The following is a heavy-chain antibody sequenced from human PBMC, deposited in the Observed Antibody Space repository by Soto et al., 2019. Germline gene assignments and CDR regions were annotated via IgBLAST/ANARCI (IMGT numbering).Heavy chain of an antibody. Sequence: QVQLVESGGGVVQPGRSLRLSCAASGFTFSSYGMHWVRQAPGKGLEWVAVISYDGSNKYYADSVKGRFTISRDNSKNTLYLQMNSLRAEDTAVYYCAKARGLGIRVGGMDVWGQGTTVTVSS. CDR3: AKARGLGIRVGGMDV. V-gene: IGHV3-30*18. CDR2: ISYDGSNK. J-gene: IGHJ6*02. D-gene: IGHD7-27*01. CDR1: GFTFSSYG.